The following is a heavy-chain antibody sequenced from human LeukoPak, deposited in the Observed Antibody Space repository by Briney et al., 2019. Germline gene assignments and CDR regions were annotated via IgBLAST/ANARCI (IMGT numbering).Heavy chain of an antibody. D-gene: IGHD5/OR15-5a*01. J-gene: IGHJ5*02. CDR2: ISGSSSSFT. CDR3: AKDQSFSVSNWFDP. V-gene: IGHV3-21*04. Sequence: GGSLRLSCAASGFTFSSYTMNWIRQAPGKGLEWVSSISGSSSSFTYYAESVKGRFTISRDNAKNSLYLQMNSLRAEDTAVYYCAKDQSFSVSNWFDPWGQGTLVTVSS. CDR1: GFTFSSYT.